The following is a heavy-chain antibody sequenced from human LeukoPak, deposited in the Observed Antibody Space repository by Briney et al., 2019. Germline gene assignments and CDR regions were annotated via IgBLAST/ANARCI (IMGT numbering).Heavy chain of an antibody. CDR2: INPNSGGT. Sequence: GASVKVSCKASGYTFTCQYIHWVRQAPGQGLEWMGWINPNSGGTNYAQKFQGRVTMTRDTSITTTYMELSRLRSDDTAVYYCARVVTTTWNSYTGWFDPWGQGTLVTVSS. D-gene: IGHD4-11*01. CDR1: GYTFTCQY. V-gene: IGHV1-2*02. J-gene: IGHJ5*02. CDR3: ARVVTTTWNSYTGWFDP.